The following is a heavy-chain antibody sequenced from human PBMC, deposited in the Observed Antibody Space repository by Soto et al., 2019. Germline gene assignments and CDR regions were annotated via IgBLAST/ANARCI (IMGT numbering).Heavy chain of an antibody. J-gene: IGHJ6*02. CDR3: ARDGIAARHYYYGMDV. Sequence: SVKVSCKASGGTFSSYAISWVRQAPGQGLEWMGGIIPIFGTANYAQKFQGRVTITADESTSTAYMELSSLRSEDTAVYYCARDGIAARHYYYGMDVWGQGTTVTVSS. D-gene: IGHD6-6*01. CDR2: IIPIFGTA. CDR1: GGTFSSYA. V-gene: IGHV1-69*13.